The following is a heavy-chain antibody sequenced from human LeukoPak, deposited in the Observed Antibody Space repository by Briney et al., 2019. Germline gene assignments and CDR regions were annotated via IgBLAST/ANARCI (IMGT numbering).Heavy chain of an antibody. CDR2: IYSGGST. CDR1: GFTVSSNF. D-gene: IGHD4-17*01. Sequence: PGGSLRLSCAASGFTVSSNFMTWVRQAPGKGLEWVSVIYSGGSTYYAESVKGRFTISRDNSKNTLYLQMNSLRAEDTALYYCAKGHQVTTFYDAFDIWGQGTMVTVSS. V-gene: IGHV3-66*01. CDR3: AKGHQVTTFYDAFDI. J-gene: IGHJ3*02.